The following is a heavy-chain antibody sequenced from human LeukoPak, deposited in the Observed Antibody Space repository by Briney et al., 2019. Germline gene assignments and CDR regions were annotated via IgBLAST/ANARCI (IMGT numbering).Heavy chain of an antibody. J-gene: IGHJ4*02. CDR3: AREGEPYGFDY. D-gene: IGHD3-10*01. V-gene: IGHV4-30-2*01. CDR1: GGSISSGTYS. CDR2: VYHNGKL. Sequence: PSETLSLTCAVSGGSISSGTYSWIWIRQPPGKGLEWIGYVYHNGKLYYNPSIKSRTTISVNRTKTQYSLKLSLGTEANTVVYYCAREGEPYGFDYWGQGALVTVSS.